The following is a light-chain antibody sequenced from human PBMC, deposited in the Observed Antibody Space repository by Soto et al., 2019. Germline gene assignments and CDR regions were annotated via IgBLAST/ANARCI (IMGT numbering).Light chain of an antibody. CDR1: SSDVGGYNY. V-gene: IGLV2-14*01. Sequence: QSALTQPASVSGPPGQSITISCTGTSSDVGGYNYVSWYQQHPGKAPKLMIYEVSNRPSGVSNRFSGSKSGNTPSLTISGLQAEDEADYYCSSYTSSSTLVFGGGSKLTVL. CDR2: EVS. CDR3: SSYTSSSTLV. J-gene: IGLJ2*01.